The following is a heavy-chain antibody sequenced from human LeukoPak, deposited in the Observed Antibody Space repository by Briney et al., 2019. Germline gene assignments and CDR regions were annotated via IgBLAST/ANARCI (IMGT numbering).Heavy chain of an antibody. J-gene: IGHJ6*04. CDR2: IKSEGEGATT. V-gene: IGHV3-15*01. Sequence: GGSLRLSCVSSGFTIGTAWMSWVRQAPGKGLEWLGHIKSEGEGATTDYAAPAKGRFATSRDDSKNMIYLQMSSLKIDDTAIYYCIAHFPYFYGFDVWGKGTTVTVSS. CDR3: IAHFPYFYGFDV. CDR1: GFTIGTAW. D-gene: IGHD3-3*02.